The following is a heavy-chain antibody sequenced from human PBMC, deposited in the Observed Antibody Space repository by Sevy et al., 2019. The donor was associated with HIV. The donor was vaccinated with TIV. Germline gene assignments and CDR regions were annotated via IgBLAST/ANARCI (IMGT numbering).Heavy chain of an antibody. J-gene: IGHJ3*02. V-gene: IGHV3-23*01. D-gene: IGHD3-22*01. CDR1: GLTFTSYA. Sequence: GGSLRLSCAASGLTFTSYAMNWVRQAPGKGLEWVSTISGSGGSTYYGDSVKGRFTISRDNSKNTLNLQMSSLRAEDTAVYYCAKDRYEGSGYYPEGAFDIWGHRTKVTVSS. CDR2: ISGSGGST. CDR3: AKDRYEGSGYYPEGAFDI.